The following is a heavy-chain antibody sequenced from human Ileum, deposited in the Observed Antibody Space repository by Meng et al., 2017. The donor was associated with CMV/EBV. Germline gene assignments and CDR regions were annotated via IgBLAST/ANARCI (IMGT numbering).Heavy chain of an antibody. CDR1: FTGYY. V-gene: IGHV1-2*02. Sequence: FTGYYLPWVRQAPGEGLEWMGWINPNSGGTNYAQKFQGRVTMTRDTSISTAYMELSRLRSDDTAVYYCARMGYCSSTSCSDIPEYFQHWGQGTLVTVSS. J-gene: IGHJ1*01. CDR3: ARMGYCSSTSCSDIPEYFQH. CDR2: INPNSGGT. D-gene: IGHD2-2*01.